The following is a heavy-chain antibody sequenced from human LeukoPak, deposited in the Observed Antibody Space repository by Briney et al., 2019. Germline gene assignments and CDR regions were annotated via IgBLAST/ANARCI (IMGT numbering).Heavy chain of an antibody. CDR1: GYTFTGYY. V-gene: IGHV1-69*05. Sequence: SVKVSCKASGYTFTGYYMHWVRQAPGQGLEWMGGIIPIFGTANYAQKFQGRVTITTDESTSTAYMELSSLRSEDTAVYYCASIVVGATLDAFDIWGQGTMVTVSS. CDR2: IIPIFGTA. J-gene: IGHJ3*02. CDR3: ASIVVGATLDAFDI. D-gene: IGHD1-26*01.